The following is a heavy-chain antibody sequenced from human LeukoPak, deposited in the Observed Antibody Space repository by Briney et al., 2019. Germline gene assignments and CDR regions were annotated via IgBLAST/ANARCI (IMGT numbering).Heavy chain of an antibody. CDR2: INHSGST. CDR3: ARAYGANSVGDV. Sequence: SETLSLTCAVYGGSFSGYYWSWIRQPPGKGLEWTGEINHSGSTNYNPSLKSRITISVDTSKNQFSLKLSSVTAADTAVYYCARAYGANSVGDVWGKGTTVTISS. J-gene: IGHJ6*04. D-gene: IGHD4-23*01. V-gene: IGHV4-34*01. CDR1: GGSFSGYY.